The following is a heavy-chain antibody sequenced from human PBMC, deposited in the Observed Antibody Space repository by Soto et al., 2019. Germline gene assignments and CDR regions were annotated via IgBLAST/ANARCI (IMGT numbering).Heavy chain of an antibody. CDR1: GASMSSGGHS. CDR2: IYYTGAT. J-gene: IGHJ6*02. CDR3: ARAPPGPSPRWDV. Sequence: QVQLQESGPGLVKPSQTVSLTCAVSGASMSSGGHSWSWIRQSPGRGLEWIGYIYYTGATYYNPSLKSRVTLSIDRSYNQCSLNFNSVTASDTAVYYCARAPPGPSPRWDVWGQGTTVTVSS. V-gene: IGHV4-30-2*06.